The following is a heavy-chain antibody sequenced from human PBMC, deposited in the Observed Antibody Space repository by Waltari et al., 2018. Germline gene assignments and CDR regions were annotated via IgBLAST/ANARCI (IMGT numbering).Heavy chain of an antibody. D-gene: IGHD2-21*01. CDR3: ARAIPTEYCGGDCAPHGMDV. CDR1: GFTVSSNY. J-gene: IGHJ6*02. CDR2: IYSGGST. V-gene: IGHV3-53*01. Sequence: EVQLVESGGGLIQPGGSLRLSCAASGFTVSSNYMSWVRQAPGKGLEWVSVIYSGGSTYYADSVKGRFTISRDNSKNTLYLQMNSLRAEDTAVYYCARAIPTEYCGGDCAPHGMDVWGQGTTVTVSS.